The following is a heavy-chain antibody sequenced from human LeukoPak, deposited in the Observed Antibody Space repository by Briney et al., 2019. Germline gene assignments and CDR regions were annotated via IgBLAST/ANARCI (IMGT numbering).Heavy chain of an antibody. CDR1: GFTFSSYG. CDR3: AKDGSPTTPWGFVY. V-gene: IGHV3-30*18. CDR2: ISYDGSNK. J-gene: IGHJ4*02. D-gene: IGHD4-11*01. Sequence: GGSLRLSCAASGFTFSSYGMHWVRQAPGKGLEWVAVISYDGSNKYYADSVKGRFTISRDNSKNTLYLQMNSLRAEDTAVYYCAKDGSPTTPWGFVYWGQGTLVTVSS.